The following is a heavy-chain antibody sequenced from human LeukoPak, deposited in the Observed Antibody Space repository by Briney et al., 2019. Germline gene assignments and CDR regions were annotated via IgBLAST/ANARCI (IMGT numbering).Heavy chain of an antibody. D-gene: IGHD5-12*01. V-gene: IGHV4-39*07. CDR2: IYYSGIT. J-gene: IGHJ5*02. CDR1: GGSISSSSYY. Sequence: SETLSLTCTVSGGSISSSSYYWGWIRQPPGKGLEWIGSIYYSGITYYNPSLKSRVSMSVDTSQNQVSLKVTSVTAADTAVYYCARDRGYNGYELTSWGQGTLVTVSS. CDR3: ARDRGYNGYELTS.